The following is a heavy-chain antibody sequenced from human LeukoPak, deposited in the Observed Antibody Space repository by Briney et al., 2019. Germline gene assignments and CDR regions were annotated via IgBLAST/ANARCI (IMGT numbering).Heavy chain of an antibody. CDR1: GYTFTGYY. D-gene: IGHD3-16*01. CDR2: INPNSGGT. CDR3: ARDLGGGDYPFDY. Sequence: ASVKVSCKASGYTFTGYYMHWVRQAPGQGLEWMGWINPNSGGTNYAQKFQGRVTMTRDTSISTAYMELSRLRSDDTAVYYCARDLGGGDYPFDYWGQGTLVTVSS. V-gene: IGHV1-2*02. J-gene: IGHJ4*02.